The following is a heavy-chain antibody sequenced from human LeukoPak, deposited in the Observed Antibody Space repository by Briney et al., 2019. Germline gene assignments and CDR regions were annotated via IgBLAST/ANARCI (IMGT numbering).Heavy chain of an antibody. CDR1: GGTFSSYA. V-gene: IGHV1-69*06. Sequence: SVKVSCKASGGTFSSYAISWVRQAAGQGLEWVGGIIPIFGTANYAQKFQGRVTITADKATSTAYMELSSLRSEDTGVYYCARVNSGYDRNFDYWGQGTLVTVSS. CDR2: IIPIFGTA. CDR3: ARVNSGYDRNFDY. D-gene: IGHD5-12*01. J-gene: IGHJ4*02.